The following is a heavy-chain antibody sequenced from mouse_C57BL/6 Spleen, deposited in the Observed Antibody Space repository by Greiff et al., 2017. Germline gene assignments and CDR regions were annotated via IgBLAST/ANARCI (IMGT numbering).Heavy chain of an antibody. CDR2: ISYDGSN. J-gene: IGHJ2*01. CDR1: GYSITSGYY. D-gene: IGHD1-1*01. CDR3: AREGNYYGSRRFDY. V-gene: IGHV3-6*01. Sequence: EVKLQESGPGLVKPSQSLSLTCSVTGYSITSGYYWNWIRQFPGNKLEWMGYISYDGSNNYNPSLKNRISITRDTSKNQFFLKLNSVTTEDTATYYCAREGNYYGSRRFDYWGQGTTLTVSS.